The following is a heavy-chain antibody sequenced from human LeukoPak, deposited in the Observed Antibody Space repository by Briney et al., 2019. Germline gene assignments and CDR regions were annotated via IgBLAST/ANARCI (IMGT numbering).Heavy chain of an antibody. J-gene: IGHJ4*02. D-gene: IGHD3-22*01. Sequence: PGGSLRLSCAASGFTFSSYEMNWVRQAPGKGLEWVSYISSSGSTIYYADSVKGRFTISRDNAKNSLYLQMNSLRAEDTALYYCARYPYDSRDFDYWGQGTLVTVSS. CDR1: GFTFSSYE. V-gene: IGHV3-48*03. CDR3: ARYPYDSRDFDY. CDR2: ISSSGSTI.